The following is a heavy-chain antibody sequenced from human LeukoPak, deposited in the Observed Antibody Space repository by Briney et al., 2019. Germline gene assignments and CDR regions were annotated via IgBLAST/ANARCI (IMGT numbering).Heavy chain of an antibody. CDR3: VRGNLGGFDP. V-gene: IGHV3-48*01. J-gene: IGHJ5*02. CDR1: GFTFSSYS. CDR2: ISSSSTI. D-gene: IGHD1-26*01. Sequence: PGGSLRLSCAASGFTFSSYSMNWVRQAPGKGLEWVSYISSSSTIYYADSVKGRFTISRDNDKNSLYLHMNSLRAEDTALYYCVRGNLGGFDPWGQGTRVTVSS.